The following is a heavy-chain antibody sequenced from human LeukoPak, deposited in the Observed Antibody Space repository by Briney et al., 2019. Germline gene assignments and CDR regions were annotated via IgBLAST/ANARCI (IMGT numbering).Heavy chain of an antibody. CDR3: ARDYDSSGYPFDY. V-gene: IGHV3-21*01. D-gene: IGHD3-22*01. CDR2: ISSSSSYI. J-gene: IGHJ4*02. CDR1: GFTFSSYS. Sequence: GGSLRLSCAASGFTFSSYSMNWVRQAPGKGLEWVLSISSSSSYIYYADSVKGRFTISRDNAKNSLYLQMNSLRAEDTAVYYCARDYDSSGYPFDYWGQGTLVTVSS.